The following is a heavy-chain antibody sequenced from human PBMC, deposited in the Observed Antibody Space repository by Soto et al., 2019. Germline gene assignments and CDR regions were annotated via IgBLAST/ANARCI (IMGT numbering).Heavy chain of an antibody. CDR2: SYYSGST. Sequence: QLQLQESGPGLVKPSETLSLTCTVSGGSIGSSSFYWGWIRQPPGKGLEWIGRSYYSGSTYSSPSQQSRVTISADTSKHQFSLKVTSVTAADTAVYYCARQVVDGAVAVSGSFDYWGQGTLVTVSS. V-gene: IGHV4-39*01. D-gene: IGHD6-19*01. CDR3: ARQVVDGAVAVSGSFDY. CDR1: GGSIGSSSFY. J-gene: IGHJ4*02.